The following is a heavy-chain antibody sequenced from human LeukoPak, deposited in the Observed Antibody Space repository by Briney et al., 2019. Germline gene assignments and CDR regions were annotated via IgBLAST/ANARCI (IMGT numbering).Heavy chain of an antibody. CDR1: GYTFTGYY. Sequence: GASVKVSCKASGYTFTGYYMHWVRQAPGQGLEWMGWINPNSGGTNYAQKFQGRVTMTRDTSISTAYMELSRLRSDDTAVYYCARDYYDFWSGYSDYWGQGTLVTVSS. D-gene: IGHD3-3*01. CDR2: INPNSGGT. J-gene: IGHJ4*02. V-gene: IGHV1-2*02. CDR3: ARDYYDFWSGYSDY.